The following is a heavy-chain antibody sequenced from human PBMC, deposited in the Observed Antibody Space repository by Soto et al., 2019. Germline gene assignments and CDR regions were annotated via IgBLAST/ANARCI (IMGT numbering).Heavy chain of an antibody. Sequence: QVQLVQSGAEVKKPGATEKVSCEASGYTFTSYAMHWVRQAPGQRLEWMGWINAGNGNTKYSQKFQGRVTITRDTSASTAYMELSSLRSEDTAVYYCARDPGYSYGYNWGQGTLVTVSS. J-gene: IGHJ4*02. CDR1: GYTFTSYA. CDR2: INAGNGNT. CDR3: ARDPGYSYGYN. D-gene: IGHD5-18*01. V-gene: IGHV1-3*01.